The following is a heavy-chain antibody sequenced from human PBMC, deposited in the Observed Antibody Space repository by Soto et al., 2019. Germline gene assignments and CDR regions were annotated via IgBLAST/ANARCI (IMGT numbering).Heavy chain of an antibody. CDR2: INPLSGIS. CDR3: ATPACAATWCSPSHNLDH. D-gene: IGHD2-2*01. V-gene: IGHV1-69*09. J-gene: IGHJ4*02. CDR1: GGTFVRHV. Sequence: QVPLVQSGAEVKQPESSVKVSCKTSGGTFVRHVISWVRQAPGQGPEWMGKINPLSGISNYAQKFQDRVTFTADTDSSTAYMELSSLRSDDTAVYYCATPACAATWCSPSHNLDHWGQGTLVTVSS.